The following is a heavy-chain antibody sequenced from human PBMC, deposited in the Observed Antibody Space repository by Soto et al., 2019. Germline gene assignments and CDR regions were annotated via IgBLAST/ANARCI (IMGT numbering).Heavy chain of an antibody. D-gene: IGHD3-3*01. CDR3: ARGIILEWLFSPDYYYGMDV. CDR2: ISYDGSNK. CDR1: GFTFSSYA. J-gene: IGHJ6*02. V-gene: IGHV3-30-3*01. Sequence: GGSLRLSCAASGFTFSSYAMHWVRQAPGKGLEWVAVISYDGSNKYYADSVKGRFTISRDNSKNTLYQQMNSLRAEDTAVYYCARGIILEWLFSPDYYYGMDVWGQGTTVTVSS.